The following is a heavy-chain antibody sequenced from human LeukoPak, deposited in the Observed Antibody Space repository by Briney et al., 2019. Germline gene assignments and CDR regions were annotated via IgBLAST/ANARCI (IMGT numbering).Heavy chain of an antibody. V-gene: IGHV1-2*04. J-gene: IGHJ4*02. Sequence: ASVKVSCKASGYTFTDYYIHWVRQAPGQGLEWMGWINLNSGGTSYAQNFQGWVTMTRDTSISTACMELSRLRSDDTAVYYCARGKGITGLDYWGQGTLVTVSS. CDR2: INLNSGGT. CDR1: GYTFTDYY. D-gene: IGHD1-20*01. CDR3: ARGKGITGLDY.